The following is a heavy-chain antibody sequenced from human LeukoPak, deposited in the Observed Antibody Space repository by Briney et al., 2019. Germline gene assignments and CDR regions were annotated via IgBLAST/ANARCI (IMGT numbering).Heavy chain of an antibody. V-gene: IGHV3-23*01. CDR3: AKGLGPPTYYDILTGYYSGESFDY. J-gene: IGHJ4*02. CDR2: ISGSSDSA. Sequence: GGSLRLSCAASGFTFGTYAMSWVRQAPGKGLEWVSGISGSSDSAHYADSVKGRFTISRDNSKNTLYLQMNSLRAEDTAVYYCAKGLGPPTYYDILTGYYSGESFDYWGQGTLVTVSS. CDR1: GFTFGTYA. D-gene: IGHD3-9*01.